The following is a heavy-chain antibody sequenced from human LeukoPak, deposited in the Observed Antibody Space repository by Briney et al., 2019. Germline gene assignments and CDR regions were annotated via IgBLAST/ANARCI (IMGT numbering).Heavy chain of an antibody. V-gene: IGHV3-11*04. J-gene: IGHJ3*02. D-gene: IGHD5-24*01. Sequence: GGSLRLSCAASGFTFSDYYMSWIRQAPGKGLEWVSYISSSGSTIYYADSVKGRFTISRDNAKNSLYLQMNSLRAEDTAVYYCASHRDGYNDDAFDIWGQGTMVTVSS. CDR2: ISSSGSTI. CDR1: GFTFSDYY. CDR3: ASHRDGYNDDAFDI.